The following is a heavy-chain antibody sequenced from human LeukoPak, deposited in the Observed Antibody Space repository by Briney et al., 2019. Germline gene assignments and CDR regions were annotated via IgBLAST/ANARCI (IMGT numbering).Heavy chain of an antibody. Sequence: GGSLRLSCAASGFLFSSYWMSWVRQAPGKGLEWVANIKHDGSGKYYVDSVTGRFTISRDNAKNSLSLQMNSLRVEDTAVYYCATICSTSCYGYYMDVWGKGTTVTVSS. J-gene: IGHJ6*03. V-gene: IGHV3-7*01. CDR2: IKHDGSGK. D-gene: IGHD2-2*01. CDR3: ATICSTSCYGYYMDV. CDR1: GFLFSSYW.